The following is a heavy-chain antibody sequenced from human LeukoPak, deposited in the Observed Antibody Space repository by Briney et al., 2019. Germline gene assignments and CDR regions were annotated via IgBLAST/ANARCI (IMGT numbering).Heavy chain of an antibody. CDR1: GYTFTGYY. D-gene: IGHD3-10*01. V-gene: IGHV1-46*01. Sequence: ASVKVSCKASGYTFTGYYMHWVRQAPGQGLEWMGIINPSGGSTSYAQKFQGRVTMTRDTSTSTVYMELSSLRSEDTAVYYCARGEGITMVRELGGMDVWGQGTTVTVSS. J-gene: IGHJ6*02. CDR2: INPSGGST. CDR3: ARGEGITMVRELGGMDV.